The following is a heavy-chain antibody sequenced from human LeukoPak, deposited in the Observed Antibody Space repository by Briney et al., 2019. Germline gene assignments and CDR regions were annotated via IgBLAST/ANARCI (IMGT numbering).Heavy chain of an antibody. V-gene: IGHV3-53*01. Sequence: GGSLRLSCAASGFTVSSNYMSWVRQAPGKGLEWVSVIYSGGSTYYADSVKGRFTISRDNAKNSLYLQMNSLRAEDTAVYYCARDTRIAADFDYWGQGTLVTVSS. CDR2: IYSGGST. J-gene: IGHJ4*02. CDR3: ARDTRIAADFDY. D-gene: IGHD6-13*01. CDR1: GFTVSSNY.